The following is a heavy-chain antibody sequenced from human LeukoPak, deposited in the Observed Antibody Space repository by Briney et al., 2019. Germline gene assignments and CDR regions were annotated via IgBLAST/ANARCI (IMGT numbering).Heavy chain of an antibody. CDR3: ATCRRPYGGPNWYFDL. D-gene: IGHD4-23*01. CDR1: GYTFTSYG. J-gene: IGHJ2*01. V-gene: IGHV1-18*01. Sequence: ASVKVSCKASGYTFTSYGISWVRQAPGQGLEWMGWISAYNGNTNYSQKLPGRVTMTTDTSTSTAYMELRSLRSDDTAVYYCATCRRPYGGPNWYFDLWGRGTLVTVSS. CDR2: ISAYNGNT.